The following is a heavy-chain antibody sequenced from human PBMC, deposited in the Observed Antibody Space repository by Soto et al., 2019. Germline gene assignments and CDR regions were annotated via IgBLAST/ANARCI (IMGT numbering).Heavy chain of an antibody. Sequence: QDHLVQSGAEVKKPGSSVKVSCKASAGTFSNYALDWVRQAPGQGLEWMGGIIPIFGTVRHAQNFQGRVRITADESPATAYMELSSLRYEDTAMYYCATGGERDYYEHSGWRWGQGTLVTVSS. V-gene: IGHV1-69*12. CDR1: AGTFSNYA. J-gene: IGHJ1*01. CDR3: ATGGERDYYEHSGWR. CDR2: IIPIFGTV. D-gene: IGHD3-22*01.